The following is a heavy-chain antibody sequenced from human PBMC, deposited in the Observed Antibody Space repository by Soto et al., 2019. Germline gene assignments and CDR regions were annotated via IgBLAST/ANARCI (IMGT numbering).Heavy chain of an antibody. CDR2: IRSNAKSYAT. Sequence: EVQLVESGGGLVQPGGSLKLSCAASGFTFSGSAMHWVRQASGKGLEWVGRIRSNAKSYATAYAASVNGRFTISRDDSKNTAYLQMNSLKTEDTAFYYCTRTMTTAALDIWGQGTMVTVSS. CDR1: GFTFSGSA. J-gene: IGHJ3*02. D-gene: IGHD4-17*01. V-gene: IGHV3-73*02. CDR3: TRTMTTAALDI.